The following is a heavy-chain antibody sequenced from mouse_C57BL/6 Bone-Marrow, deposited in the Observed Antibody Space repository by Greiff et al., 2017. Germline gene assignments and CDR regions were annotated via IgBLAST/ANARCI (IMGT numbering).Heavy chain of an antibody. CDR3: ARHYFDY. J-gene: IGHJ2*01. Sequence: VQLQQPGAELVMPGASVKLSCKASGYTFTSYWMHWVKQRPGQGLEWIGEIDPSDSYTNYNQKFKGKSTLTVDKSSSTAYMKLSSLTSEDSGVYYCARHYFDYWGQGTTLTVSS. V-gene: IGHV1-69*01. CDR1: GYTFTSYW. CDR2: IDPSDSYT.